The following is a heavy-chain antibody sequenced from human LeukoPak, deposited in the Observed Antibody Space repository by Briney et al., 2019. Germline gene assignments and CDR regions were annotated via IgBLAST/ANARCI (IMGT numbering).Heavy chain of an antibody. D-gene: IGHD6-13*01. CDR2: ISSSGSTI. CDR3: AKELDSSSWYKGNTPFDY. Sequence: GGSLRLSCAASGFTFSDYYMSWIRQAPGKGLEWVSYISSSGSTIYYADSVKGRFTISRDNAKNSLYLQMNSLRAEDTALYYCAKELDSSSWYKGNTPFDYWGQGTLVTVSS. J-gene: IGHJ4*02. V-gene: IGHV3-11*01. CDR1: GFTFSDYY.